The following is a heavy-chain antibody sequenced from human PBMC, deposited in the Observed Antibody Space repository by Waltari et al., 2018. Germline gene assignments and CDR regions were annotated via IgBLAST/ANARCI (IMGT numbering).Heavy chain of an antibody. CDR3: TKDAYDSPNHYPPTWFDP. J-gene: IGHJ5*02. V-gene: IGHV3-23*04. Sequence: DVQLAEYGGGLVQPGGSLRLSCVASGFSFGYTAMNWVRKATGKAPEGVAIISGTGYGTFYSNSVRGRFTISRDNSRNTLYLQMNDLKTEDTAVYYCTKDAYDSPNHYPPTWFDPWGHGTLVTVSS. CDR2: ISGTGYGT. CDR1: GFSFGYTA. D-gene: IGHD3-10*01.